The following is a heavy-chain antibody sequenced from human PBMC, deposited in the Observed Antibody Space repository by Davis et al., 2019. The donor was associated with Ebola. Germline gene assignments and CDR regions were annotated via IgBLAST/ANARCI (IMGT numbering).Heavy chain of an antibody. D-gene: IGHD1-1*01. V-gene: IGHV3-23*01. CDR1: GFTFSSYA. J-gene: IGHJ6*02. Sequence: GESLKISCAASGFTFSSYAMSWVRQAPGKGLEWVSAISGSGGSTYYADSVKGRFTISRDNSKNTLYLQMNSLRAEGTVVYYCAKASGTHPLWYYGMDVWGQGTTVTVSS. CDR3: AKASGTHPLWYYGMDV. CDR2: ISGSGGST.